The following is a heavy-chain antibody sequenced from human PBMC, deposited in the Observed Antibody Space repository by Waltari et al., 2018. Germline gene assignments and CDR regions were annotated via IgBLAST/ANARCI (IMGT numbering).Heavy chain of an antibody. CDR2: IYYSGST. D-gene: IGHD1-26*01. CDR3: ARDSVPAESGSYGPGYMDV. CDR1: GGSISSYY. J-gene: IGHJ6*03. V-gene: IGHV4-59*01. Sequence: QVQLQESGPGLVKPSETLSLTCTVSGGSISSYYWSWIRQPPGKGLEWIGYIYYSGSTNYNPSLKSRVTISVDTSKNQFSLKLSSVTAADTAVYYCARDSVPAESGSYGPGYMDVWGKGTTVTVSS.